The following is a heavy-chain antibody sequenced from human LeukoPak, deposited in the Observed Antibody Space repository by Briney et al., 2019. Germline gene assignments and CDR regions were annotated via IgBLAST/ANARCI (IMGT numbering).Heavy chain of an antibody. CDR1: GGSISSYY. Sequence: PSETLSLTCTVSGGSISSYYWSWIRQPPGKGLEWIGYIYYSGSTNYNPSLKSRVTISVDTSKNQFSLKLSSVTAADTAVYYCARESSYGDYYFDYWGQGTLVTVSS. J-gene: IGHJ4*02. D-gene: IGHD4-17*01. CDR3: ARESSYGDYYFDY. CDR2: IYYSGST. V-gene: IGHV4-59*01.